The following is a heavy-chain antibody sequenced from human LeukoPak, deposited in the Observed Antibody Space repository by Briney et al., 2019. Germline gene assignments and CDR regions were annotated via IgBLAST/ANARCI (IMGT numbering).Heavy chain of an antibody. V-gene: IGHV4-59*10. CDR3: ARGYYDFWSGYSYYCDY. J-gene: IGHJ4*02. CDR1: GGSFSGYY. CDR2: IYTSGST. Sequence: SETLSLTCAVYGGSFSGYYWSWIRQPAGKGLEWIGRIYTSGSTNYNPSLKSRVTISVDTSKNQFSLKLSSVTAADTAVYYCARGYYDFWSGYSYYCDYWGQGTLVTVSS. D-gene: IGHD3-3*01.